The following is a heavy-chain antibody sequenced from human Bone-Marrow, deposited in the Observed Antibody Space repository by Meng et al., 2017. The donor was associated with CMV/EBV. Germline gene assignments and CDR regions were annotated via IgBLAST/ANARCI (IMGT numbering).Heavy chain of an antibody. V-gene: IGHV1-69*10. J-gene: IGHJ6*02. CDR3: ARAIAARSNYYYYYGMDV. CDR1: GGTFSSYA. CDR2: IIPILGIA. Sequence: SVKVSCKASGGTFSSYAISWVRQAPGQGLEWMGGIIPILGIANYAQKFQGRVTITADKSTSTAYMELSSLRSEDTAVYYCARAIAARSNYYYYYGMDVWGQGTTVTV. D-gene: IGHD6-6*01.